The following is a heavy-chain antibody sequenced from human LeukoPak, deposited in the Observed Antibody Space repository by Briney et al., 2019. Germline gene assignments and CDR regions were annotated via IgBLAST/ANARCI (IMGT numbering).Heavy chain of an antibody. J-gene: IGHJ6*03. Sequence: GEXLKISCKGSGYSFTSYWIGWVRQMPGKGMEWMGIIYPGDSDTRYSPSFQGQVTISADKSISTAYLQWSSLKASDTAMYYCARLGCSSTSCYRMDVWGKGTTVTVSS. CDR3: ARLGCSSTSCYRMDV. D-gene: IGHD2-2*01. V-gene: IGHV5-51*01. CDR1: GYSFTSYW. CDR2: IYPGDSDT.